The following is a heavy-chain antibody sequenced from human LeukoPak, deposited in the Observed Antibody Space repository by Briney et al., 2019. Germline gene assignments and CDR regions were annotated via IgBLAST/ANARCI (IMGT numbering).Heavy chain of an antibody. CDR2: INHSGST. CDR3: ARRGITMVRGVINHYYYYYMDV. V-gene: IGHV4-34*01. J-gene: IGHJ6*03. D-gene: IGHD3-10*01. CDR1: GGSFSGYY. Sequence: SEALSLTCAVYGGSFSGYYWSWIRQPPGKGLEWIGEINHSGSTNYNPSLKSRVTISVDTSKNQFSLKLSSVTAADTAVYYCARRGITMVRGVINHYYYYYMDVWGKGTTVTVSS.